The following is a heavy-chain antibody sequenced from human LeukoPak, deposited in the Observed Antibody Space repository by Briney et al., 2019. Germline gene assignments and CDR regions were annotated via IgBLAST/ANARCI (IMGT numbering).Heavy chain of an antibody. V-gene: IGHV4-39*01. CDR2: IYYSGTT. D-gene: IGHD6-19*01. Sequence: SETLSLTCTVSGGSISSSSYYWGWGRQPPGKGREWVVSIYYSGTTSYNPSLKSRLTISVDTSKNQFSLKLSSVTAADTAVYYCASDLGYSSGWVAFDIWGQGTMVTVSS. CDR1: GGSISSSSYY. J-gene: IGHJ3*02. CDR3: ASDLGYSSGWVAFDI.